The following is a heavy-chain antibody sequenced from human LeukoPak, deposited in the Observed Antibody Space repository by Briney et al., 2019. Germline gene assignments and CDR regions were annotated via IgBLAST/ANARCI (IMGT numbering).Heavy chain of an antibody. Sequence: GASVKVSCKASGYTFTSYGISWVRQAPGQGLEWVGWITPIFRTATYAQKFQGRVTISADESTSTVYMELSTLRSDDTAVYYCAGGSSGPGYYYYMDFWGKGTTVTISS. J-gene: IGHJ6*03. CDR3: AGGSSGPGYYYYMDF. V-gene: IGHV1-69*13. D-gene: IGHD3-16*01. CDR1: GYTFTSYG. CDR2: ITPIFRTA.